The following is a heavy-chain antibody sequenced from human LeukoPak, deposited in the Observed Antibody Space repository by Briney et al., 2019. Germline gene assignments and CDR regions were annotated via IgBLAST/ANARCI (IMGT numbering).Heavy chain of an antibody. CDR1: GFTVSSNY. Sequence: GGSLRLSCAVSGFTVSSNYMSWVRQAPGKGLEWVSVLYSGGNTYYADSVKGRFTVSRDNSKNTLYLQMNSLRAEDTAVYYCARDRGVLDALDIWGHGTMVSVSS. CDR2: LYSGGNT. J-gene: IGHJ3*02. V-gene: IGHV3-53*01. D-gene: IGHD3-10*01. CDR3: ARDRGVLDALDI.